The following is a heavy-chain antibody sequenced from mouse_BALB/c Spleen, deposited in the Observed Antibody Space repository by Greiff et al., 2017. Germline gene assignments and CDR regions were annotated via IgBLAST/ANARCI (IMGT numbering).Heavy chain of an antibody. CDR3: ARSLLSYAMDY. J-gene: IGHJ4*01. Sequence: EVKVVESGGGLVQPGGSRKLSCAASGFTFSSFGMHWVRQAPEKGLEWVAYISSGSSTIYYADTVKGRFTISRDNPKNTLFLQMTSLRSEDTAMYYCARSLLSYAMDYWGQGTSVTVSS. V-gene: IGHV5-17*02. CDR1: GFTFSSFG. CDR2: ISSGSSTI.